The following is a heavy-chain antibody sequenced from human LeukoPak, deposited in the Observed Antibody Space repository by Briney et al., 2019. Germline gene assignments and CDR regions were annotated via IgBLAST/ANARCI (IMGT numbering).Heavy chain of an antibody. CDR1: GFMFSSYW. CDR3: GGVEVRRQPRVRGGRYFDC. V-gene: IGHV3-7*01. CDR2: IRQDGNEI. D-gene: IGHD3-16*01. Sequence: GGSLRLSCAASGFMFSSYWMSWVRQAPGKGLEWVANIRQDGNEIYYGDSVKGRFTISRDNGKNSLFLQMNSLRTKDTAVYFCGGVEVRRQPRVRGGRYFDCWGQGTLVTVSS. J-gene: IGHJ4*02.